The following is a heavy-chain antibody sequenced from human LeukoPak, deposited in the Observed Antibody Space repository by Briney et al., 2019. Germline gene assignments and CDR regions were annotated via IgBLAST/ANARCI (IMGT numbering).Heavy chain of an antibody. Sequence: ASVKVSCKASGYTFTSYGISWVRQAPGQGLEWMGWISAYNGNTNYAQKLQGRVTMTTDTSTSTAYMELRSLRSDDTAVYYCARADLTIAARSPFDYWGQGTLVTVSS. V-gene: IGHV1-18*01. CDR3: ARADLTIAARSPFDY. J-gene: IGHJ4*02. CDR1: GYTFTSYG. D-gene: IGHD6-6*01. CDR2: ISAYNGNT.